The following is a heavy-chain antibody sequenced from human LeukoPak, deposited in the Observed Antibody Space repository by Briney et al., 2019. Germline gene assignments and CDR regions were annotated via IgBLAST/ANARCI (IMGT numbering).Heavy chain of an antibody. CDR2: IKQDGSDK. D-gene: IGHD3-9*01. J-gene: IGHJ3*02. Sequence: GGSLRLSCEVSGFHFTTYWMTWVRQAPGKGLEWVANIKQDGSDKNYVDSVKGRFTISRDNTKKVLYLQMNSLRAEDTAVYYCARDLPDVLTGYSDNAFDIWGQGTMVTVSS. V-gene: IGHV3-7*03. CDR1: GFHFTTYW. CDR3: ARDLPDVLTGYSDNAFDI.